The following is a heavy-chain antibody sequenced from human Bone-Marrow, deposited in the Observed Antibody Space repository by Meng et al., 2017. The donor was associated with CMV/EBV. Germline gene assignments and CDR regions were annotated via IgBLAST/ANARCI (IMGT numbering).Heavy chain of an antibody. V-gene: IGHV3-74*01. CDR2: INSDGSST. Sequence: GESLKISCAASGFTFSNYWMHWVRQAPGKGLVWVSHINSDGSSTSYAVSVKGRFTISRDNTRNTLFLQMNSLRAEDTAVYYCVPGYYTGWFYWGQGKLVTVSS. J-gene: IGHJ4*02. CDR3: VPGYYTGWFY. D-gene: IGHD6-19*01. CDR1: GFTFSNYW.